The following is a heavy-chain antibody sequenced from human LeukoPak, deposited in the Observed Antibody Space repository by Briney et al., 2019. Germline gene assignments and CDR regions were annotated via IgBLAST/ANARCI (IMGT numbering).Heavy chain of an antibody. J-gene: IGHJ4*02. V-gene: IGHV3-23*01. CDR3: AKGPVRRVIPHY. CDR1: GFTFSSYA. D-gene: IGHD3-10*01. CDR2: LSDIGDRT. Sequence: SGGSLRLSCVASGFTFSSYAMSWVRQAPGKGLEWVAVLSDIGDRTYDESSVKGRFTSPRDNPNNPQYVQRNGLRAEVTAVYCCAKGPVRRVIPHYWGEGTLLTVSS.